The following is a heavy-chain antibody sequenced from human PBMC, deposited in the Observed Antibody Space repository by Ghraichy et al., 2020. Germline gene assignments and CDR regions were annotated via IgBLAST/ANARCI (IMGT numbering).Heavy chain of an antibody. CDR1: GFTFSSYA. V-gene: IGHV3-30-3*01. D-gene: IGHD1-26*01. J-gene: IGHJ4*02. CDR3: ARERREATIMLGDY. CDR2: DGNNK. Sequence: SCAASGFTFSSYAMHWVRQAPGKGLEWVAVDGNNKYYADSVKGRFTVSRDNSKNTLYLQMNSLRAEDPAVYYCARERREATIMLGDYWGRGTLVTVSS.